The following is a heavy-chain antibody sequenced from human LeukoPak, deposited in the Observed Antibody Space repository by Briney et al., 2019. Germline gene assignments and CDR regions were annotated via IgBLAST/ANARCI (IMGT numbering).Heavy chain of an antibody. V-gene: IGHV4-39*07. Sequence: PSETLSLTCTVSGDSIRSTSDYWGWIRQPPGKGLEWIGSTYYSGRTYYNPSLKSRVTTSVDMSKNQFSLKLSSVTAADTAVYYCARVTGNFYYYYMDVWGKGTTVTVSS. CDR1: GDSIRSTSDY. CDR2: TYYSGRT. D-gene: IGHD1-20*01. J-gene: IGHJ6*03. CDR3: ARVTGNFYYYYMDV.